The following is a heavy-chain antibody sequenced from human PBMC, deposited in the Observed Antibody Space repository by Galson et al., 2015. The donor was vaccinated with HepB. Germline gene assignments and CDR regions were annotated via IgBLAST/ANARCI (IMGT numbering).Heavy chain of an antibody. D-gene: IGHD4-23*01. CDR1: GFTFSNAW. Sequence: SLRLSCAASGFTFSNAWMSWVRQAPGKGLEWVGRIKSKTHGGTTDYAAPVKGRFTISRDDSKTTLYLQMNSLKTEDTAMYYCTANYGGTPRMDYWGQGTLVTVSS. CDR3: TANYGGTPRMDY. J-gene: IGHJ4*02. V-gene: IGHV3-15*01. CDR2: IKSKTHGGTT.